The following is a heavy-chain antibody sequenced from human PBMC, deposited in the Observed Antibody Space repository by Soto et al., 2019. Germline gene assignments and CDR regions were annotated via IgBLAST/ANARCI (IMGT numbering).Heavy chain of an antibody. CDR2: ISDYNGNT. V-gene: IGHV1-18*01. J-gene: IGHJ4*02. CDR1: GYTFTSSG. Sequence: QVQLVQSGAEVKKPGASVKFSCKASGYTFTSSGSSWVRQAPGQGLEWMGWISDYNGNTNYAQKLQRRVTMTTDTSTSTAYMELRSVGSADTALYYCVRGSNDFDYWGQGTLVTVSS. CDR3: VRGSNDFDY. D-gene: IGHD4-4*01.